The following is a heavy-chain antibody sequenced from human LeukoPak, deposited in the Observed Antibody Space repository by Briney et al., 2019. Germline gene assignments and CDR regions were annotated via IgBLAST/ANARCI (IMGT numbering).Heavy chain of an antibody. J-gene: IGHJ3*02. V-gene: IGHV1-8*01. CDR3: ARENYGSGSYGAFDI. Sequence: ASVKVSCKASGYTFTSYDINWGRRAAGQGLEWMGGMNPYSGMTGYAQKFQGRVTMTKNTPISTAYMELSTLRSEDTAVYYCARENYGSGSYGAFDIWGQGTMVTVSS. CDR2: MNPYSGMT. CDR1: GYTFTSYD. D-gene: IGHD3-10*01.